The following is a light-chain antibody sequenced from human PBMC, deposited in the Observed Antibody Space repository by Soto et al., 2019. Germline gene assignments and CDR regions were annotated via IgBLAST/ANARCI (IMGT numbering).Light chain of an antibody. CDR1: QSVLYSSNNKNY. CDR3: QQYYSTSLWT. J-gene: IGKJ1*01. Sequence: DIVLTQSPDSLAVSLGEGATINCKSSQSVLYSSNNKNYLAWFQQKPGQPPKLLIHWASTRESGVPDRFSGSGSGTDFTLTISSLQAEDVAVYYCQQYYSTSLWTFGQGTKVDIK. CDR2: WAS. V-gene: IGKV4-1*01.